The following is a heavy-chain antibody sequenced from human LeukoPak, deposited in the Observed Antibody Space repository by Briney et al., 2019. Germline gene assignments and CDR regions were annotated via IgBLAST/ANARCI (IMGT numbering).Heavy chain of an antibody. D-gene: IGHD4-11*01. CDR3: ARVVYSHYWPEGMDV. J-gene: IGHJ6*02. CDR2: ICNSETT. CDR1: GDSISSYY. Sequence: SETLSLTCTVSGDSISSYYWSWIRQPPGKGLEWVGYICNSETTNYNPSLESRVTISEDTSKNQFSLMLTSVTAADTAVYYCARVVYSHYWPEGMDVWGQGTTVTVSS. V-gene: IGHV4-59*01.